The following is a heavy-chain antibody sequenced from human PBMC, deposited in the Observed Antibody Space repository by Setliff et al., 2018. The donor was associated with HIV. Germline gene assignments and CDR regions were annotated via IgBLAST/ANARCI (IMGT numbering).Heavy chain of an antibody. V-gene: IGHV1-24*01. CDR1: GYTLTELS. D-gene: IGHD6-13*01. J-gene: IGHJ4*02. CDR2: INPSGGST. CDR3: ATLRSNWYPY. Sequence: ASVKVSCKVSGYTLTELSRHWVRQAPGKGLEWMGIINPSGGSTSYAQKFQGRVTVTEDTSTDTAYMELSSLRSEDTAVYYCATLRSNWYPYWGQGTLVTVSS.